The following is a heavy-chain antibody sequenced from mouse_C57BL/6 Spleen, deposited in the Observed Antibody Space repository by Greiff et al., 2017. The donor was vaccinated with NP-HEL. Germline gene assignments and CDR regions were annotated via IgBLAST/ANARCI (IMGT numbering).Heavy chain of an antibody. Sequence: EVQLQQSGPELVKPGDSVKISCKASGYSFTGYFMNWVMQSHGKSLEWIGRINPYNGDTFYNQKFKGKATLTVDKSSSTAHMELRSLTSEDSAVYYCARDHFYAWFAYWGQGTLVTVSA. CDR1: GYSFTGYF. CDR2: INPYNGDT. D-gene: IGHD2-12*01. CDR3: ARDHFYAWFAY. V-gene: IGHV1-20*01. J-gene: IGHJ3*01.